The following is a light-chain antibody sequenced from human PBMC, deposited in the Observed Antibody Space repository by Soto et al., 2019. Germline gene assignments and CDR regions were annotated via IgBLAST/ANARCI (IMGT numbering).Light chain of an antibody. Sequence: SYELTQPPSVSVSPGQTASITCSGDNLGNEYASWYQQKPGQSPVLVIYQDRKRPSGIPERFSGSNSGNTATLTISGTQAMDEADYYCQAWDSSTAWVFGGGTKLTVL. CDR1: NLGNEY. CDR2: QDR. V-gene: IGLV3-1*01. J-gene: IGLJ2*01. CDR3: QAWDSSTAWV.